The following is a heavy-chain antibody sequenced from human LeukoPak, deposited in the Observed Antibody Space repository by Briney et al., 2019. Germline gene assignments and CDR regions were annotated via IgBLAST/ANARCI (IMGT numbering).Heavy chain of an antibody. CDR3: AGARTYDFWSGYYVPPTNY. Sequence: SETLSLTCAVYGGSFSGYYWSWIRQPPGKGLEWIGEINHSGSTNYNPSLKSRVTISVDTSKNQFSLKLSSVTAADTAVYYRAGARTYDFWSGYYVPPTNYWGQGTLVTVSS. J-gene: IGHJ4*02. V-gene: IGHV4-34*01. D-gene: IGHD3-3*01. CDR2: INHSGST. CDR1: GGSFSGYY.